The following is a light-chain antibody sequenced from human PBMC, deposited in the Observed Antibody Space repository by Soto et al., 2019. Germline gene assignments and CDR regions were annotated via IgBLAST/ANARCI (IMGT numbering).Light chain of an antibody. Sequence: QSVLTQPASVSWSPGQSITISCTVTSSDVGDYNYVSWYQQHPGKAPKLMIFEVSNRPSGVSNRFSGSKSGNTASLTMSGLQAEDEADYYCSSYTSISTYVFGTGTKVTVL. CDR1: SSDVGDYNY. CDR3: SSYTSISTYV. CDR2: EVS. V-gene: IGLV2-14*01. J-gene: IGLJ1*01.